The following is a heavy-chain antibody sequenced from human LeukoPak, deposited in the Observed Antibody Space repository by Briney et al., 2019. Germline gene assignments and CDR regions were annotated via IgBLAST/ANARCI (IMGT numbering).Heavy chain of an antibody. CDR2: IYHSGST. CDR3: VRVVRGVIDY. CDR1: GYSISSGYY. D-gene: IGHD3-10*01. Sequence: SETLSLTCTVSGYSISSGYYWGWIRQPPGKGLEWIGSIYHSGSTCYNPSLKSRVTISVDTSKNQFSLKLSSVTAADTAVYYCVRVVRGVIDYWGQGTLVTVSS. J-gene: IGHJ4*02. V-gene: IGHV4-38-2*02.